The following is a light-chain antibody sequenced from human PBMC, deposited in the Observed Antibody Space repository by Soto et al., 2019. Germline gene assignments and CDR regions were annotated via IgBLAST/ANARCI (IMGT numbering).Light chain of an antibody. V-gene: IGLV1-47*01. J-gene: IGLJ2*01. CDR3: AAWDDSLSGPV. CDR2: RNN. CDR1: TSNIGNNN. Sequence: QSVLTQPPSASGTPGQRVTISCSGSTSNIGNNNVYWFQQLPGTAPKLLIYRNNQRPSGVPDRFSGSKSGTSASLAISGLRFEDEADYYCAAWDDSLSGPVFGGGTKLTVL.